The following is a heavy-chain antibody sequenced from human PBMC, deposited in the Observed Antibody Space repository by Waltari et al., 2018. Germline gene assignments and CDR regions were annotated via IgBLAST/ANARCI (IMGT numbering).Heavy chain of an antibody. CDR1: GCPTSNSADY. CDR2: VFYSGAT. D-gene: IGHD3-10*01. CDR3: AKPGNKYGHDY. V-gene: IGHV4-39*01. Sequence: QLQLQESGPGLVKTSATLSLTRPVPGCPTSNSADYWSWIRQPPGKGLEWIGTVFYSGATYYNPSLKSRVSMFVDTSNNQFSLRLSSVTAADTAVYYCAKPGNKYGHDYWGQGTLVTVSS. J-gene: IGHJ4*02.